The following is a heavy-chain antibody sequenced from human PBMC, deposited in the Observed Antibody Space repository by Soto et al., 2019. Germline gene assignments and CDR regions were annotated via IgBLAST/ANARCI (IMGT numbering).Heavy chain of an antibody. J-gene: IGHJ4*02. CDR3: ARRKERSGPHYFDY. V-gene: IGHV1-8*01. Sequence: ASVKVSCKASGFTFTTYDFNWVRQATGQGLEWMGWMNPYTGNTGYAQKFRGRVTMTSNTSINTAYLELSSLRSEDTAVYYCARRKERSGPHYFDYWGQGSLFTVSS. D-gene: IGHD6-25*01. CDR2: MNPYTGNT. CDR1: GFTFTTYD.